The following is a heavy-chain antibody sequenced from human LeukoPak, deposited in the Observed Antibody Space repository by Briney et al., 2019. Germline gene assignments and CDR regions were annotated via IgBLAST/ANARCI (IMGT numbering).Heavy chain of an antibody. CDR1: GYSFSTYW. CDR2: IYPGDSDT. D-gene: IGHD3-10*01. CDR3: ATGMVRGVTYFDY. Sequence: GESLKISCKGSGYSFSTYWIGWVRQMPGKGLEWMGIIYPGDSDTIYSPSFQGQVTMSADKSSSTAYLQWSSLKASDTAIYYSATGMVRGVTYFDYWGQGTLVTVSS. J-gene: IGHJ4*02. V-gene: IGHV5-51*01.